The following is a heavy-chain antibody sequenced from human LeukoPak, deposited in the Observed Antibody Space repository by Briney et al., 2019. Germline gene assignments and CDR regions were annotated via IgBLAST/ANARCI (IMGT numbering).Heavy chain of an antibody. CDR3: ARHIPIIYYFDN. Sequence: GGSLRLSCAASGFSFSSYWMSWVRQAPGRGLEWVANIKYDGSEIYSVDSVKGRFTTSRDNAKNSLYLQMNSLRAEDTATYYCARHIPIIYYFDNWGQGTLVTVSS. D-gene: IGHD2-21*01. V-gene: IGHV3-7*05. CDR1: GFSFSSYW. CDR2: IKYDGSEI. J-gene: IGHJ4*02.